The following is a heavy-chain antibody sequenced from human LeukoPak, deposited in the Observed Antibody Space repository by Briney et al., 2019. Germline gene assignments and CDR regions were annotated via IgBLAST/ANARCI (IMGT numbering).Heavy chain of an antibody. V-gene: IGHV4-31*03. J-gene: IGHJ4*02. D-gene: IGHD2-15*01. Sequence: SQTLSLNCTGSGXSISSGGYYWSWIRQHPEKGPEWIGYIYYSGSTYYNPSLKSRVTISLDTSKNQLSLKLSSVTAADTAVYYCARFHRATRDYWGQGTLVTVSS. CDR2: IYYSGST. CDR3: ARFHRATRDY. CDR1: GXSISSGGYY.